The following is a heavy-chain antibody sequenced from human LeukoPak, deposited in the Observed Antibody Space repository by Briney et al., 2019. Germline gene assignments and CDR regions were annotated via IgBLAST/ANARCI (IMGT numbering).Heavy chain of an antibody. V-gene: IGHV1-18*01. D-gene: IGHD3-10*01. J-gene: IGHJ4*02. Sequence: GASVKVSCKASGYTFTSYGISWVRLSPGQGLEWMGLISAYNGNTNYAQKLQGRVTMTTDTSTSTAYMELRSLRSDDTAVYYCARDNPFYYYGSGSYYNAFDYWGQGTLVTVSS. CDR2: ISAYNGNT. CDR1: GYTFTSYG. CDR3: ARDNPFYYYGSGSYYNAFDY.